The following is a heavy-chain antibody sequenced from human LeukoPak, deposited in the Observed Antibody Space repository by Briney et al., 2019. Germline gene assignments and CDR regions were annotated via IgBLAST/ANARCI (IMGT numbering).Heavy chain of an antibody. V-gene: IGHV4-38-2*02. CDR2: IYHSGGT. CDR1: GYSLSSGYY. J-gene: IGHJ4*02. Sequence: PSETLSLTCAVSGYSLSSGYYWGWIWQSPGKGLEWIASIYHSGGTYFNPSLKSGVTISVDTSRNQYSLKLSSVTAADTAVYYCAREEHGGYEDYWGQGIQVTVSS. D-gene: IGHD5-12*01. CDR3: AREEHGGYEDY.